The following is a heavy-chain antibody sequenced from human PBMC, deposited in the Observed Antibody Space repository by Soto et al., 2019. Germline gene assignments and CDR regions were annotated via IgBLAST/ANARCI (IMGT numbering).Heavy chain of an antibody. CDR2: ISAYNGNT. J-gene: IGHJ4*02. D-gene: IGHD4-17*01. CDR1: GYTFIDYG. V-gene: IGHV1-18*01. Sequence: QVQLVQSGAEVKKPGASVKVSCKASGYTFIDYGFSWVRQAPGQGLEWMGWISAYNGNTRNAQKFQGRLTMTRETSKSTAYMEWRSLRSDDTAVYYCARDDRVYGDYGVKFDSWGQGTLVTVSS. CDR3: ARDDRVYGDYGVKFDS.